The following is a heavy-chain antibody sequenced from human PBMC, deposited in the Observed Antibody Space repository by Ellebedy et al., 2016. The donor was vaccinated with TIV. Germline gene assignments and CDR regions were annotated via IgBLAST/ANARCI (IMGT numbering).Heavy chain of an antibody. V-gene: IGHV1-24*01. J-gene: IGHJ4*02. CDR2: FDPEDGET. D-gene: IGHD5-18*01. CDR3: ATVPVDTAMVIHSPFDY. CDR1: GYTLTELS. Sequence: AASVKVSCKVSGYTLTELSMHWVRQAPGKGLEWMGGFDPEDGETIYAQKFQGRVTMTEDTSTDTAYMKLSSLRSEDTAVYYCATVPVDTAMVIHSPFDYWGQGTLVTVSS.